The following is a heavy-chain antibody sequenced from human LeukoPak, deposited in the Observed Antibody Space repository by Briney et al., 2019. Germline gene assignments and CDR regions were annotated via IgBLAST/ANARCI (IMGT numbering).Heavy chain of an antibody. D-gene: IGHD3-10*01. V-gene: IGHV3-23*01. CDR1: GFTFSNFA. CDR3: ARSCFSTSGASCSPEDLNWFGP. J-gene: IGHJ5*02. Sequence: PGGSLRLSCAASGFTFSNFAMSWVRQAPGKGLEWVSAISGSGAGTYYADSVKGRFTISRGSSKNTLFLQMNSLRAEDTALYYCARSCFSTSGASCSPEDLNWFGPWGQGTLVTVSS. CDR2: ISGSGAGT.